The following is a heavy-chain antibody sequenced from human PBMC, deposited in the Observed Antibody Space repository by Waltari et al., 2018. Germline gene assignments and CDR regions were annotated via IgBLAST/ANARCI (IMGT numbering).Heavy chain of an antibody. CDR2: INKDGSST. D-gene: IGHD2-15*01. V-gene: IGHV3-74*01. J-gene: IGHJ2*01. Sequence: EVQLVESGGGLVQPGGSLRLSCAVSGFTFSNFWMHWVRQAPGEGLVWVSRINKDGSSTTYTDSVKGRFTISRDNAKNTLYLRMNSLRAEDTAVYYCARTLRSFDLWGRGTLVTVSS. CDR3: ARTLRSFDL. CDR1: GFTFSNFW.